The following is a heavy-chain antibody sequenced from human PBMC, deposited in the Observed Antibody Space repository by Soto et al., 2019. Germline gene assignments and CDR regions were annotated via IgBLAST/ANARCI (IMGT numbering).Heavy chain of an antibody. V-gene: IGHV1-3*01. CDR1: GYTFTSYA. Sequence: ASVKVSCKASGYTFTSYAMHWVRQAPGQRLEWMGWINAGNGNTKYSQKFQGRVTITRDTSASTAYMELSSLRSEDTAVYYCASAEVGDNAVDDWGQGTLVTVSS. J-gene: IGHJ4*02. D-gene: IGHD3-16*01. CDR3: ASAEVGDNAVDD. CDR2: INAGNGNT.